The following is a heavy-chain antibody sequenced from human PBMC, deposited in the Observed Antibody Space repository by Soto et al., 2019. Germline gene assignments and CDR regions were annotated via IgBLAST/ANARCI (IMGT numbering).Heavy chain of an antibody. CDR3: ARDRGGLGY. CDR1: GFPFSSYW. D-gene: IGHD3-16*01. V-gene: IGHV3-7*01. CDR2: IKQDGSEK. J-gene: IGHJ4*02. Sequence: EVQLVESGGGLVQPGGSLRLSCVASGFPFSSYWMSWVRQAPGKGLEWVANIKQDGSEKYYVDSVKGRFTISRDNAKNSLYLQMSGLRAEDAAVYYCARDRGGLGYWGQGTLVTVSS.